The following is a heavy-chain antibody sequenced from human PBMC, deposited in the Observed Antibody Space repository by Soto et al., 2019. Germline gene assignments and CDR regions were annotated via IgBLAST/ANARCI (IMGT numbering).Heavy chain of an antibody. V-gene: IGHV4-38-2*01. J-gene: IGHJ4*02. D-gene: IGHD6-6*01. CDR2: IYHSGST. CDR3: ARIAARRFDY. Sequence: SETLSLTCAVSGYSISSGYYWGWIRQPPGKGLEWIGSIYHSGSTYYNPSLKSRVTISVDTSKNQFSLKLSSVTAADTAVYYCARIAARRFDYWGQGTLVTVSS. CDR1: GYSISSGYY.